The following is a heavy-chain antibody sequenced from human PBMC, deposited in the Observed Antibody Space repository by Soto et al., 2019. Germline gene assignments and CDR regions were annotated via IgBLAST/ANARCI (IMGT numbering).Heavy chain of an antibody. CDR2: IIPIFGTA. D-gene: IGHD6-25*01. J-gene: IGHJ3*02. CDR1: GGTFSSYA. CDR3: ASERIEAAGNGPDAFDI. Sequence: VKVSCKASGGTFSSYAISWVRQANGQGLEWMGGIIPIFGTANYAQKFQGRVTITADESTSTAYMELSSLRSEDTAVYYCASERIEAAGNGPDAFDIWGQGTRVTVSS. V-gene: IGHV1-69*13.